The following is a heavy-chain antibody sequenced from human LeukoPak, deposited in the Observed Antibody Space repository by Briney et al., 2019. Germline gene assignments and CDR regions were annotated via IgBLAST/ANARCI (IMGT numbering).Heavy chain of an antibody. J-gene: IGHJ4*02. CDR1: GFTFSSSS. CDR2: ISPSSSYI. V-gene: IGHV3-21*06. CDR3: AREGGYCSGGSCRFLDY. D-gene: IGHD2-15*01. Sequence: GGSLRLSCAASGFTFSSSSMTWVRQAPGKGLEFVSSISPSSSYIYYADSVKGRFTISRDDAKNSLFLQMNGLRAEDTAVYYCAREGGYCSGGSCRFLDYWGQGTLVTVSS.